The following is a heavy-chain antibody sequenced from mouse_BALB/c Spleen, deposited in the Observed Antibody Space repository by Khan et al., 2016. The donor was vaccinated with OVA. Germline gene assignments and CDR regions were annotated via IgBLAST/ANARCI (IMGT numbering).Heavy chain of an antibody. D-gene: IGHD2-9*01. CDR2: ISRGGGYT. CDR3: SMAYYGNDYYAMDN. V-gene: IGHV5-6*01. Sequence: EVELVESGGDLVKPGGSLKLSCAASGFTFSSDGMSWVRQTPDKRLEWVASISRGGGYTYYADSVKGRFTISRDNAKNTLYLQMSSLKSEDTAMFYCSMAYYGNDYYAMDNWGQGTSVTVSS. J-gene: IGHJ4*01. CDR1: GFTFSSDG.